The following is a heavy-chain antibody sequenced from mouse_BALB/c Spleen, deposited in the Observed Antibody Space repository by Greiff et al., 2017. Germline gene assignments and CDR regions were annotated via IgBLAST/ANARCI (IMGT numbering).Heavy chain of an antibody. CDR3: ARPYYGNPAWFAY. Sequence: EVQVVESGGGLVQPGGSRKLSCAASGFTFSSFGMHWVRQAPEKGLEWVAYISSGSSTIYYADTVKGRFTISRDNPKNTLFLQMTSLRSEDTAMYYCARPYYGNPAWFAYWGQGTLVTVSA. CDR1: GFTFSSFG. J-gene: IGHJ3*01. V-gene: IGHV5-17*02. CDR2: ISSGSSTI. D-gene: IGHD2-10*01.